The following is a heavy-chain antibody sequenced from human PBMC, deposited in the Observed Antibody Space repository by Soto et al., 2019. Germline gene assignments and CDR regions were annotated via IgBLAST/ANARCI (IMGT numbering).Heavy chain of an antibody. Sequence: ASVKVSCKASGYTFTNYGISWVRQAPGQGLEWMGWISPYSGNTNSAQKLQGRVTMTTDASTSSAYMELRSLRSDDTAVYYCARDHWGQQPSGRGYYYGMDVWGQGTTVTVSS. CDR3: ARDHWGQQPSGRGYYYGMDV. CDR1: GYTFTNYG. D-gene: IGHD1-26*01. J-gene: IGHJ6*02. CDR2: ISPYSGNT. V-gene: IGHV1-18*04.